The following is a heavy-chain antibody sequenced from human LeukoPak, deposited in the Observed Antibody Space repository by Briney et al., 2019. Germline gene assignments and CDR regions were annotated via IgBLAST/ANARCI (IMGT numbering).Heavy chain of an antibody. Sequence: PGGSLGLSCAASGFTFTNSWMAWVRQAPGKGLEWVANIKQDGSMKHYVDSLKGRFTISRDNPKNSPYLQMNSLRADDTAVYYCARDTDGSLDYWGQGILVTVAS. J-gene: IGHJ4*02. D-gene: IGHD1-26*01. CDR2: IKQDGSMK. V-gene: IGHV3-7*01. CDR3: ARDTDGSLDY. CDR1: GFTFTNSW.